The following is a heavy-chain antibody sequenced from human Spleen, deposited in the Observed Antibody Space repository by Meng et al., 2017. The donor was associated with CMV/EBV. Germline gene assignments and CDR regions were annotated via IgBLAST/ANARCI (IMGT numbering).Heavy chain of an antibody. Sequence: SCKASEYTFTGYYLHWVRQAPGKGLEWVSAISGSGGSTYYADSVKGRFTISRDNSKNTLYLQMNSLRAEDTAVYYCARVHYGGFDYFDYWGQGTLVTVSS. CDR3: ARVHYGGFDYFDY. V-gene: IGHV3-23*01. D-gene: IGHD4-23*01. CDR2: ISGSGGST. J-gene: IGHJ4*02. CDR1: EYTFTGYY.